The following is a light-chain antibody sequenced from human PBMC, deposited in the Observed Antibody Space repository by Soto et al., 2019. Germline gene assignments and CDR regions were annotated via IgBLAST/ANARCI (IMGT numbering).Light chain of an antibody. V-gene: IGKV1-5*01. J-gene: IGKJ2*01. CDR1: SSSKW. CDR3: QHTTDFT. Sequence: DIQMTQSPSTLAASVGDTVTMTCRSSSKWLAWYQKKPGQAPKLLIYDVSNLERGVPPRFSGSTSGAESTLTITGLQPEDLGTYYCQHTTDFTFGQGTKVEIK. CDR2: DVS.